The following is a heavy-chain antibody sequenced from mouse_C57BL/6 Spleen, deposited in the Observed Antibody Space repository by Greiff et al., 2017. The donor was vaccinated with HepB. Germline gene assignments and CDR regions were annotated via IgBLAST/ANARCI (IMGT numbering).Heavy chain of an antibody. V-gene: IGHV2-5*01. J-gene: IGHJ1*03. CDR1: GFSLTSYG. CDR2: IWRGGST. Sequence: VMLVESGPGLVQPSQSLSITCTVSGFSLTSYGVHWVRQSPGKGLEWLGVIWRGGSTDYNAAFMSRLSITKDNSKSQVFFKMNSLQADDTAIYYCAKNSVGYYWYFDVWGTGTTVTVSS. CDR3: AKNSVGYYWYFDV. D-gene: IGHD2-2*01.